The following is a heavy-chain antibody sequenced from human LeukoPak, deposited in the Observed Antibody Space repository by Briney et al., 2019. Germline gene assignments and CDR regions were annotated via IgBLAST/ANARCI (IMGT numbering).Heavy chain of an antibody. CDR1: GFTFDDYA. D-gene: IGHD3-22*01. Sequence: GGSLRLSCAASGFTFDDYAMHWVRQAPGKGLEWVSGISWNSGSIGYADSVKGRFTTSRDNAKNSLYLQMNSLRAEDTALYYCAKDIGYYDSSGYYYYDAFDIWGQGTMVTVSS. V-gene: IGHV3-9*01. CDR3: AKDIGYYDSSGYYYYDAFDI. J-gene: IGHJ3*02. CDR2: ISWNSGSI.